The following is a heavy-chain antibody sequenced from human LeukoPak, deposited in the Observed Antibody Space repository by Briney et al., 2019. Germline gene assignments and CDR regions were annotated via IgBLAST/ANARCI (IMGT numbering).Heavy chain of an antibody. J-gene: IGHJ6*03. D-gene: IGHD3-10*01. V-gene: IGHV3-30*02. Sequence: TGGSLRLSCAASGFTFSSFGMHWVRQAPGKGLEWVAFIRYDGSNKYYADSVKGRFTISRDNSKNTLYLQMNSLRGEDTAVYYCAKEGLRGWFGELLKRTLLGYMDVWGKGTTVTISS. CDR2: IRYDGSNK. CDR1: GFTFSSFG. CDR3: AKEGLRGWFGELLKRTLLGYMDV.